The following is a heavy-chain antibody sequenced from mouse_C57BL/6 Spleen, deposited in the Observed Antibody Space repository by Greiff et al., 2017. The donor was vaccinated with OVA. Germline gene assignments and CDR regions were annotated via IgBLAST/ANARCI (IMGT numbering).Heavy chain of an antibody. V-gene: IGHV1-52*01. J-gene: IGHJ4*01. CDR1: GYTFTSYW. CDR3: ARRAANGGMDY. Sequence: QVQLKQPGAELVRPGSSVKLSCKASGYTFTSYWMHWVKQRPIQGLEWIGNIDPSDSETHYNQKFKDKATLTVDKSSSTAYMQLSSLTSEDSAVYYCARRAANGGMDYWGQGTSVTVSS. CDR2: IDPSDSET. D-gene: IGHD4-1*01.